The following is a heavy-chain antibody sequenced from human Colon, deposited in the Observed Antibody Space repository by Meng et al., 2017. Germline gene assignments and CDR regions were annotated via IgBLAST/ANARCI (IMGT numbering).Heavy chain of an antibody. Sequence: HGPLQESGPGRVKPSGTLSLPCAVSGTFISRSNWWTWVRQAPGKGLEWIGEIYHIGSTNYNPSLKSRVTILVDESKNEFSLKLTSVTAADTAVYYCARENDSGNSYDHWGRGTLVTVSS. CDR3: ARENDSGNSYDH. V-gene: IGHV4-4*02. J-gene: IGHJ4*02. D-gene: IGHD3-10*01. CDR2: IYHIGST. CDR1: GTFISRSNW.